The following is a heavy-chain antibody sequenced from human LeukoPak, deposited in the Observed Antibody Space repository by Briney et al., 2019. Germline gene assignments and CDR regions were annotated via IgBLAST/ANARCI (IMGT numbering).Heavy chain of an antibody. V-gene: IGHV4-59*01. CDR2: IFYSGTT. Sequence: SETLSLTCTVSGGSISSYYWSWIRQPPGKGLEWIGFIFYSGTTNYNPSLKSRVTISVDTSKNQFSLKLSSVTAADTAVYYCARGGWNKFDYWGQGTLATVSS. CDR3: ARGGWNKFDY. D-gene: IGHD3-22*01. J-gene: IGHJ4*02. CDR1: GGSISSYY.